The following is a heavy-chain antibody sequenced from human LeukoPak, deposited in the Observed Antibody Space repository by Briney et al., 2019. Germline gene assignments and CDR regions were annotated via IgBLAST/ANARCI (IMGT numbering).Heavy chain of an antibody. CDR1: GFTFSDYV. V-gene: IGHV3-23*01. CDR3: AKPTSAWDSGGY. D-gene: IGHD6-19*01. Sequence: GGSLRLSCAASGFTFSDYVMSWVRQAPGKGVEWVSAITGSGANTYYADSVKGRFTISRDNSKNTLYLQMNSLRAEDTALYYCAKPTSAWDSGGYWGQGTLVTVSS. CDR2: ITGSGANT. J-gene: IGHJ4*02.